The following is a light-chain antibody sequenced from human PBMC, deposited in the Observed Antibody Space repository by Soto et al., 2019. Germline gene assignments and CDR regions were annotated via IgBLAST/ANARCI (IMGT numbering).Light chain of an antibody. V-gene: IGLV2-14*03. J-gene: IGLJ1*01. Sequence: QSVLAQPASVFGSPGQSITISCTGTSSDVGGYNFVSWYQQHPGKAPKLMIYEVSSRPSGVSNRFSGSKSGNTASLTISGLQPEDDADYYCSSYTTSSTLVFGTGTKVTVL. CDR1: SSDVGGYNF. CDR2: EVS. CDR3: SSYTTSSTLV.